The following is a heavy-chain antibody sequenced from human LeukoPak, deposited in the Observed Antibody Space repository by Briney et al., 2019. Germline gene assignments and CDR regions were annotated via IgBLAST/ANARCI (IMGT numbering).Heavy chain of an antibody. V-gene: IGHV1-18*01. D-gene: IGHD2-21*02. CDR3: GRDDRAGDWDTTWPLY. CDR1: GYTFTTYG. Sequence: ASVTVSYKASGYTFTTYGITWVRRAPGQGREWMGWISAYSGKTYYAQKLQGRVTMTTEASTRTAYMELRNVRSDDTAVYYCGRDDRAGDWDTTWPLYWGQGSLVTVSS. CDR2: ISAYSGKT. J-gene: IGHJ4*02.